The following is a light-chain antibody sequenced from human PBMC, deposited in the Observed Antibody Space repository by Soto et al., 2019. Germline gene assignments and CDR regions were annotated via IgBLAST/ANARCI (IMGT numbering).Light chain of an antibody. J-gene: IGLJ2*01. V-gene: IGLV2-8*01. Sequence: QSAVTQPPSASGSPGQSVTSVCTGSSSNVGAHNYVSWYQQHPGKAPKLMIYEVSDRPSGVPNRFSGSKSGNTASLTVSGLQTEDEADYYCSSYAGIDSLLFGGGTKLTVL. CDR3: SSYAGIDSLL. CDR1: SSNVGAHNY. CDR2: EVS.